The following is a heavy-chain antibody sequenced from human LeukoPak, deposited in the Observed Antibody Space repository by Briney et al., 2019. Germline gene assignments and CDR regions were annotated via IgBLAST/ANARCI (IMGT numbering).Heavy chain of an antibody. J-gene: IGHJ5*01. V-gene: IGHV1-69-2*01. CDR2: IDPEDGDT. D-gene: IGHD3-16*01. CDR1: GYTFTDHY. CDR3: ALPGITVVRLPRRFFDT. Sequence: ASVKISCTTSGYTFTDHYIHWVQQAPGKGLEWVGRIDPEDGDTVYAEMFQGRLTITADTSTDTVYIQLSSLRSEDTAVLYRALPGITVVRLPRRFFDTWGQGTLVTVSS.